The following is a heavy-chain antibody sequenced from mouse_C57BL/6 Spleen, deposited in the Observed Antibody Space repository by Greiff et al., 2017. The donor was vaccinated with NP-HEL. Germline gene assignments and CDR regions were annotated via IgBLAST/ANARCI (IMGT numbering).Heavy chain of an antibody. CDR2: IWRGGST. Sequence: VQLQESGPGLVQPSQSLSITCTVSGFSLTSYGVHWVRQSPGKGLEWLGVIWRGGSTAYNAAFMSRLSITKDNSKSQVFFKMNSLQADDTAIYYCAMYGSYGYFDVWGTGTTVTVSS. CDR1: GFSLTSYG. J-gene: IGHJ1*03. CDR3: AMYGSYGYFDV. V-gene: IGHV2-5*01. D-gene: IGHD2-10*02.